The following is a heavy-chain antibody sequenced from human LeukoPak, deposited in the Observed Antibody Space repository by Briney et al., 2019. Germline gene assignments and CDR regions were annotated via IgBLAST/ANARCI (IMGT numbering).Heavy chain of an antibody. D-gene: IGHD5-12*01. J-gene: IGHJ4*02. V-gene: IGHV3-33*06. CDR3: AKVDYRGYFDY. Sequence: GGSLRLSCAASGFIFSSYAMHWVRRAPGKGPEWVAIIWFDGSNQYYAESVEGRFTVSRDNSKNTLYLQMNSLRAEDTAVYYCAKVDYRGYFDYWGQGTLVTVSS. CDR2: IWFDGSNQ. CDR1: GFIFSSYA.